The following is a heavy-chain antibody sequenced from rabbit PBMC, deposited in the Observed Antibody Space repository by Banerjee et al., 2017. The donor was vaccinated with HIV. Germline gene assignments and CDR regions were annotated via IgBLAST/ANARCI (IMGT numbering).Heavy chain of an antibody. CDR3: ARDSSSGGWAFAL. Sequence: EESGGDLVQPEGSLTLTCKASGLDFSSSYWICWVRQAPGKGLEWIGCIYTGSGITYYASWVISRFTISKTSSTTVTLQMTSLTAADTATYFCARDSSSGGWAFALWGPGTLVTVS. V-gene: IGHV1S45*01. J-gene: IGHJ6*01. CDR2: IYTGSGIT. CDR1: GLDFSSSYW. D-gene: IGHD1-1*01.